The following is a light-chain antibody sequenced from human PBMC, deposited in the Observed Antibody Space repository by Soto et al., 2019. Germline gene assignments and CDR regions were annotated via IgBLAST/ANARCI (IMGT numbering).Light chain of an antibody. CDR3: QQRSNWPIFT. J-gene: IGKJ3*01. CDR2: DAS. V-gene: IGKV3-11*01. Sequence: EIVLTQSPATLSLSPGERATLSCRASQSVSSYLAWYQQKPGQAPRLLIYDASNRATGIPARFSGSGSGTDFTLTISRQDPEDFAVYYCQQRSNWPIFTFGPGTKVDIK. CDR1: QSVSSY.